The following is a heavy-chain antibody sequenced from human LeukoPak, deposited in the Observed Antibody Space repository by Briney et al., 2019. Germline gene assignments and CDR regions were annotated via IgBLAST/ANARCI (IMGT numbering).Heavy chain of an antibody. CDR1: GFTFSSYA. CDR2: ISGSGGST. Sequence: GGSLRLSCAASGFTFSSYAMSWVRQAPGKGLEWVSAISGSGGSTYYADSVKGRFTISRDNSKNTLYLQMNSLRDEDTAVYYCARARYSSSWFRFDYWGQGTLVTVSS. V-gene: IGHV3-23*01. J-gene: IGHJ4*02. CDR3: ARARYSSSWFRFDY. D-gene: IGHD6-13*01.